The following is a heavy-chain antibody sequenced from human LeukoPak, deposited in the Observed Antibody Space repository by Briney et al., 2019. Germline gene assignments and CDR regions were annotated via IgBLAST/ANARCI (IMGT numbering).Heavy chain of an antibody. D-gene: IGHD1-1*01. CDR2: ITGRGESR. V-gene: IGHV3-23*01. CDR3: AKDKPYTRFDY. J-gene: IGHJ4*02. Sequence: GGSLRLSCVASGFTFSSYAMSWVRQAPGKGLEWVSAITGRGESRYYADSVKGRFTVSRDNSKNTLYLQMNSLRAEDTAVYYCAKDKPYTRFDYWGQGTLVTVSS. CDR1: GFTFSSYA.